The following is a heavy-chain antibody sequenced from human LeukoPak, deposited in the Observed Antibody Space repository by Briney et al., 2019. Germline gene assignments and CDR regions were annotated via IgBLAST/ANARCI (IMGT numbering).Heavy chain of an antibody. CDR1: GGSISSSSYY. Sequence: PSETLSLTCTVSGGSISSSSYYWGWIRQPPGKGLEWIGSIYYSGSTYYNPSLKSRVTISVDTSKNQFSLKLSSVTAADTAVYYCARGNLLRYFGGWGQGTLVTVSS. V-gene: IGHV4-39*07. J-gene: IGHJ4*02. CDR3: ARGNLLRYFGG. D-gene: IGHD3-9*01. CDR2: IYYSGST.